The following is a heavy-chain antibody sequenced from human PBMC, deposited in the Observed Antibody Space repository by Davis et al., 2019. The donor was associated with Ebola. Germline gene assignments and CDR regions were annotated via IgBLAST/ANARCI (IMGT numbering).Heavy chain of an antibody. V-gene: IGHV1-2*04. CDR1: GYTFTGYY. CDR3: ARGGVVVADGTPHWFDP. D-gene: IGHD2-15*01. J-gene: IGHJ5*02. CDR2: INPNSGGT. Sequence: ASVKVSCKASGYTFTGYYMHWVRQAPGQGLEWMGWINPNSGGTNYAQKFQGWVTMTRDTSISTAYMELSRLRSDDTAVYYCARGGVVVADGTPHWFDPWGQGTLVTVSS.